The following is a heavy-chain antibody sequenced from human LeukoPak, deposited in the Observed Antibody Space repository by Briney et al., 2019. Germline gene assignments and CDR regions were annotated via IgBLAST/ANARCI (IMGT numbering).Heavy chain of an antibody. Sequence: GGSLRLSCAASGFTFSSYSMNWVRQAPGKGLEWVSYISSSSSTIYYADSVKGRFTISRENAKNSLYLQMNSLRDEDTAVYYCARDLHPSGWSYRGDYYFDYWGQGTLVTVSS. CDR1: GFTFSSYS. J-gene: IGHJ4*02. CDR2: ISSSSSTI. CDR3: ARDLHPSGWSYRGDYYFDY. D-gene: IGHD6-19*01. V-gene: IGHV3-48*02.